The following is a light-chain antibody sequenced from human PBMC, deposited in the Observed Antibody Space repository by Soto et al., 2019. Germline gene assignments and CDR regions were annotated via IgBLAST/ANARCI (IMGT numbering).Light chain of an antibody. V-gene: IGLV1-40*01. J-gene: IGLJ1*01. CDR3: QSYDSSLRSYV. CDR1: SSNIGAGYD. Sequence: QSVLTQPPSVSGAPGQRVTISCTGSSSNIGAGYDVHWYRQVPGTAPKLLIYANNSRPSGVPDRFSGSKSGTSASLAITGLXAEDEATYYCQSYDSSLRSYVFGTGTKVTVL. CDR2: ANN.